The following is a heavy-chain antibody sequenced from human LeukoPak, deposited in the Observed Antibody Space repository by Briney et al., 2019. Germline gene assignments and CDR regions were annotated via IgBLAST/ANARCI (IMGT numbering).Heavy chain of an antibody. CDR3: ARASQDYYGSGSYYRGGDAFDI. D-gene: IGHD3-10*01. CDR2: IIPLLGIA. Sequence: ASVKVSCKTSGGTFLNYAISWVRQAPGQGLEWMGRIIPLLGIANYSQKFQARVTLTADKSTSTAYTELSSLRSDDTAVYYCARASQDYYGSGSYYRGGDAFDIWGQGTMVTVSS. J-gene: IGHJ3*02. CDR1: GGTFLNYA. V-gene: IGHV1-69*04.